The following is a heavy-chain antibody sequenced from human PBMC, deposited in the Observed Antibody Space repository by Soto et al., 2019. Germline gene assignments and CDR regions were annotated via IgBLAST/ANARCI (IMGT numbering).Heavy chain of an antibody. J-gene: IGHJ6*02. Sequence: SETLSLTCAVYGGSFSGYYWSWIRQPPGKRLEWIAYIFYSGSTKYNPSFESRIIVSVDTSRNQFSLKMSSLTAADTAVYYCARWHSSSGHYGMAVSGQGTTDTVSS. V-gene: IGHV4-59*01. CDR2: IFYSGST. CDR1: GGSFSGYY. D-gene: IGHD6-25*01. CDR3: ARWHSSSGHYGMAV.